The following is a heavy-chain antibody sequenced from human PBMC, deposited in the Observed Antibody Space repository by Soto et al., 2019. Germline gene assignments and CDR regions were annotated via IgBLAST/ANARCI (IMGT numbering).Heavy chain of an antibody. V-gene: IGHV3-7*03. CDR3: ASYRTLGC. Sequence: EVQLVESGGGFVQPGGPLRLSCAASGFTLSNFWMSWVRQAPGKGLEWVASINEDGSEKTYVDSVKGRFTISRDNAQTSLYLQMNRLRVDDAAVYYCASYRTLGCGGQGTPVIVSS. J-gene: IGHJ4*02. D-gene: IGHD1-26*01. CDR2: INEDGSEK. CDR1: GFTLSNFW.